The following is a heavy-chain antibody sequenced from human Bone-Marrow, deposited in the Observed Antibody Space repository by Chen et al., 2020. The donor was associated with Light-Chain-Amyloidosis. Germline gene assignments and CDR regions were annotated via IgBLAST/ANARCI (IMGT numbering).Heavy chain of an antibody. D-gene: IGHD1-1*01. CDR1: GFTFSTYA. CDR3: ARAPGNTTGAPVYFDY. J-gene: IGHJ4*02. CDR2: ITGRGGST. Sequence: EVQLLESGGGLVQPGGSLRLSCAASGFTFSTYAMSWVRQAPGKGLEWVSAITGRGGSTYYADSVKGRFTISGDNSKNTLSLLMNSLRAEDTAVYYCARAPGNTTGAPVYFDYWGQGTLVTVAS. V-gene: IGHV3-23*01.